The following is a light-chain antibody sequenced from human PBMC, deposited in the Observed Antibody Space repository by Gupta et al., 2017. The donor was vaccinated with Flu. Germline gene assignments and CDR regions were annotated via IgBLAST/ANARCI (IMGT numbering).Light chain of an antibody. Sequence: QLVLTQLPSASASLGASVKLTCTLSSGHYNYAIAWHQQRPEKGPRYLMRLNVDGRPSKGDGIPDRVSGSSYGSPRSLEISILQSEEEAAFYCKTWETGSLVVGGGTYLTVL. J-gene: IGLJ2*01. CDR1: SGHYNYA. CDR2: LNVDGRP. V-gene: IGLV4-69*01. CDR3: KTWETGSLV.